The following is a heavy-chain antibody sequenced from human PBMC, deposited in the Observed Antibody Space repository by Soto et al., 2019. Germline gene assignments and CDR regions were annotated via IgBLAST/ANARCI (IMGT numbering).Heavy chain of an antibody. D-gene: IGHD3-10*01. CDR3: ARAYGSGSYPGPGY. CDR1: GFTFSDYY. J-gene: IGHJ4*02. Sequence: GSLRLSCAASGFTFSDYYMSWIRQAPGKGLEWVSYISSSSSYTNYADSVKGRFTISRDNAKNSLYLQRNSLRAEDTAVYYCARAYGSGSYPGPGYWGQGTLVTVSS. CDR2: ISSSSSYT. V-gene: IGHV3-11*05.